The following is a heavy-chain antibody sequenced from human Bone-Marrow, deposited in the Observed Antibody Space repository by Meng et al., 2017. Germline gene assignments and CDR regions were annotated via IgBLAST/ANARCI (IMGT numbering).Heavy chain of an antibody. J-gene: IGHJ5*01. CDR1: GYSFTSYW. CDR2: IYPGDSDT. CDR3: ARLGSTRWLPNWFDP. V-gene: IGHV5-51*01. Sequence: GESLKISCKGSGYSFTSYWIGWVRQMPGKGLEWMGIIYPGDSDTRYSPSFQGQVTISADKSISTAYLQWSSLKASDTAMYYCARLGSTRWLPNWFDPRGQGNLVTVSS. D-gene: IGHD5-24*01.